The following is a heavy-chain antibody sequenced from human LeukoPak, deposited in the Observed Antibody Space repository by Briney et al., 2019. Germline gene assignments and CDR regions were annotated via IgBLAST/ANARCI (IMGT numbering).Heavy chain of an antibody. CDR3: ARDSIFRYCSGGSCYWAAYFDY. Sequence: GSLRLSCAASGFIFNSHSMNWVRQAPGKGLEWIGSIYYSGSTYYNPSLKSRVTISVDTSKNQFSLKLSSVTAADTAVYYCARDSIFRYCSGGSCYWAAYFDYWGQGTLVTVSS. V-gene: IGHV4-4*02. CDR2: IYYSGST. J-gene: IGHJ4*02. CDR1: GFIFNSHS. D-gene: IGHD2-15*01.